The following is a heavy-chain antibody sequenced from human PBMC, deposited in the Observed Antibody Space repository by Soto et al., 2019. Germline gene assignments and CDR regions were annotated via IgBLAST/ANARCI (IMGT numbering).Heavy chain of an antibody. CDR1: GFTFSSYG. D-gene: IGHD2-15*01. J-gene: IGHJ4*02. V-gene: IGHV3-30*18. CDR2: ISYDGSNK. CDR3: EKAVVRSYFDY. Sequence: GGSLRLSCAASGFTFSSYGMHWVRQAPGKGLEWVAVISYDGSNKYYADSVKGRFTISRDNSKNTLYLQMNSLRAEDTAVYYCEKAVVRSYFDYWGQGTLVTVSS.